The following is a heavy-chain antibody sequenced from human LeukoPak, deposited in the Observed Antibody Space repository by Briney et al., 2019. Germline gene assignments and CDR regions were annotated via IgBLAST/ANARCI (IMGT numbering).Heavy chain of an antibody. CDR3: ASLRRGELYSLGY. J-gene: IGHJ4*02. Sequence: SETLSLTCAVYGGSFSDYYWSWIRQPPGKGLEWIGEINHSGSTNYNPSLKSRVTISVDTSKNQFSLKLSSVTAADTAVYYCASLRRGELYSLGYWGQGTLVTVSS. CDR2: INHSGST. CDR1: GGSFSDYY. D-gene: IGHD3-16*01. V-gene: IGHV4-34*01.